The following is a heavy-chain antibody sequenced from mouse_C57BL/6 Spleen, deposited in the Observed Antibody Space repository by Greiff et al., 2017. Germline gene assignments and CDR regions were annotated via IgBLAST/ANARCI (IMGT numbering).Heavy chain of an antibody. CDR3: ARQKNREGLDY. D-gene: IGHD3-3*01. Sequence: EVKLMESGGDLVKPGGSLKLSCAASGFTFSSYGMSWVRQTPDKRLEWVATISSGGSYTYYPDSVKGRFTISRDNAKNTLYLQMSSLKSEDTAMYYCARQKNREGLDYWGQGTTLTVSS. J-gene: IGHJ2*01. CDR1: GFTFSSYG. CDR2: ISSGGSYT. V-gene: IGHV5-6*01.